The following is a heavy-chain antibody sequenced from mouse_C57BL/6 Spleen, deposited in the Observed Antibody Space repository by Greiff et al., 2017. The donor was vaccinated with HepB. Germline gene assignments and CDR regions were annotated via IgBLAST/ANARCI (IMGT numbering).Heavy chain of an antibody. CDR3: VTGGSSYVEYYYAMDY. J-gene: IGHJ4*01. V-gene: IGHV10-1*01. CDR1: GFSFNTYA. D-gene: IGHD1-1*01. CDR2: IRSKSNNYAT. Sequence: DVKLVESGGGLVQPKGSLKLSCAASGFSFNTYAMNWVRQAPGKGLEWVARIRSKSNNYATYYADSVKDRFTISRDDSESMLYLQMNNLKTEDTAMYYCVTGGSSYVEYYYAMDYWGQGTSVTVSS.